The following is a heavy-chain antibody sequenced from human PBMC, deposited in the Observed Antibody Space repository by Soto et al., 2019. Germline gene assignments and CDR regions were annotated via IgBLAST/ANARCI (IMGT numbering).Heavy chain of an antibody. J-gene: IGHJ4*02. Sequence: GGSLRLSCAASGFTFTTYGMSWVRQAPGKGLEWVSTISVRGDSTYYADSVKGRFAVSRDNSKNTIYLQMNSLRAEDTAIYYCATRHLPYCSGGTCNPFDFWGQGTLVTVSS. CDR1: GFTFTTYG. CDR3: ATRHLPYCSGGTCNPFDF. D-gene: IGHD2-15*01. CDR2: ISVRGDST. V-gene: IGHV3-23*01.